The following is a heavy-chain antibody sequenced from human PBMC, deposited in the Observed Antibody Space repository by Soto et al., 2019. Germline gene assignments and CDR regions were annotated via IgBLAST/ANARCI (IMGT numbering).Heavy chain of an antibody. CDR3: TKDIPYDSSGHDY. Sequence: EVQLLESGGGLVQPGGYLRLSCAASGFTFSSYAMSWVRQAPGKGLEWVSAISGSGGSTYYADSVKGRFTISRDNSKNMLYLQMNSLRAEATAVYYCTKDIPYDSSGHDYWGQGTLVTVSS. D-gene: IGHD3-22*01. V-gene: IGHV3-23*01. J-gene: IGHJ4*02. CDR2: ISGSGGST. CDR1: GFTFSSYA.